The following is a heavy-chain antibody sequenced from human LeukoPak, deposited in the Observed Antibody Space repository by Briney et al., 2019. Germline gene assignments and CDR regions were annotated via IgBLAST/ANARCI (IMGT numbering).Heavy chain of an antibody. V-gene: IGHV3-30*01. CDR3: AKDPSYDSGGYYDY. J-gene: IGHJ4*02. D-gene: IGHD3-22*01. Sequence: GGSLRLSCAASGFTFSSYAMHWVRQAPGKGLEWVAVISYDGSNKYYADSVKGRFTISRDNSKNTLYLQMNSLRAEDTAVYYCAKDPSYDSGGYYDYWGQGTLATVSS. CDR2: ISYDGSNK. CDR1: GFTFSSYA.